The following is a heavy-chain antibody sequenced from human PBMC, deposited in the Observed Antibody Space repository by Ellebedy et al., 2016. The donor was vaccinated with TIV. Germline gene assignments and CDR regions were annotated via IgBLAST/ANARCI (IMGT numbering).Heavy chain of an antibody. CDR2: IYYSGSI. D-gene: IGHD3-16*01. CDR1: GGPIRRSTSYY. CDR3: ARLSYYGMDV. Sequence: GSLRLXXTVSGGPIRRSTSYYWAWIRQPPGKGLEWIGSIYYSGSIYYNPSLKSRVTISVDTSKNQFSLKLSSVTAADTAVYYCARLSYYGMDVWGQGTTVTVSS. J-gene: IGHJ6*02. V-gene: IGHV4-39*07.